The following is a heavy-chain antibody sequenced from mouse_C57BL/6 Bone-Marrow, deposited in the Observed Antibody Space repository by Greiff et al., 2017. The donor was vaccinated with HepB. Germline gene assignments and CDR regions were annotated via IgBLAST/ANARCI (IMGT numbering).Heavy chain of an antibody. Sequence: EVHLVESGGGLVQPGGSLKLSCAASGFTFSDYYMYWVRQTPEKRLEWVAYISNGGGSTYYPDTVKGRFPISRDNAKNTLYLQMSRLKSEDTAMYYCARHPYYYGSSPHYYAMDYWGQGTSVTVSS. CDR2: ISNGGGST. CDR1: GFTFSDYY. J-gene: IGHJ4*01. D-gene: IGHD1-1*01. V-gene: IGHV5-12*01. CDR3: ARHPYYYGSSPHYYAMDY.